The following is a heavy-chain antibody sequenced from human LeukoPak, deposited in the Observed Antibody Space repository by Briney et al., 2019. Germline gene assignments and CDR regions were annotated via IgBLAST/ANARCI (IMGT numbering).Heavy chain of an antibody. CDR2: VYYSGTT. J-gene: IGHJ4*02. CDR3: VRVDRGGFDY. D-gene: IGHD2-15*01. Sequence: PSETLSLTCTVSGGSINDYYWTWIRQPPGKGLEWIAYVYYSGTTNYNPSLKSRVTISLDTSKNQFSLKLTSVTAADTAVYYCVRVDRGGFDYWGQGTLVTVSS. CDR1: GGSINDYY. V-gene: IGHV4-59*01.